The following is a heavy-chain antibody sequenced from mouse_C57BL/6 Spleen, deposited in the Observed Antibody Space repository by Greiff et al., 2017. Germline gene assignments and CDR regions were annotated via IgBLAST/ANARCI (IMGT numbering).Heavy chain of an antibody. J-gene: IGHJ2*01. V-gene: IGHV5-9-1*02. CDR3: TRDYYDYDGYYFDY. Sequence: EVKLVESGEGLVKPGGSLKLSCAASGFTFSSYAMSWVRQTPEKRLEWVAYISSGGDYIYYADTVKGRFTISRDNARNTLYLQMSSLKSEDTAMYYCTRDYYDYDGYYFDYWGQGTTLTVSS. CDR1: GFTFSSYA. CDR2: ISSGGDYI. D-gene: IGHD2-4*01.